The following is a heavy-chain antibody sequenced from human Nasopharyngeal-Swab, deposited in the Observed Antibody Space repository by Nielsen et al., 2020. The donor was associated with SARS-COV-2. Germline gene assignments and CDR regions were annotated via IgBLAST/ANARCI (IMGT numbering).Heavy chain of an antibody. J-gene: IGHJ4*02. V-gene: IGHV3-13*01. CDR1: GFTFSSYD. D-gene: IGHD1-1*01. CDR2: INPAGVT. Sequence: GGSLRLSCAASGFTFSSYDMHWVRQATGKGLEWLSGINPAGVTYSPDSVKGRFTISRENAKNSLYLQMNSLIAEDTAVYFCARGTSTSPGIDYWGQGILVTVSS. CDR3: ARGTSTSPGIDY.